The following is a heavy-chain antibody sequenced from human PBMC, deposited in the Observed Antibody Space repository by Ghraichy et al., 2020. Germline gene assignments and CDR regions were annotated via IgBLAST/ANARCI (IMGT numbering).Heavy chain of an antibody. V-gene: IGHV3-23*01. J-gene: IGHJ2*01. D-gene: IGHD6-19*01. CDR3: AKIAVTGLWYFDL. Sequence: GESLNISCAASGFTFSSHGMSWVRQAPGKGPEWVSSISGSGGSTFYADSMKGRFTISRDNSNSNLYLQMNSLRAEDTAVYYCAKIAVTGLWYFDLWGRGTLVTVSS. CDR2: ISGSGGST. CDR1: GFTFSSHG.